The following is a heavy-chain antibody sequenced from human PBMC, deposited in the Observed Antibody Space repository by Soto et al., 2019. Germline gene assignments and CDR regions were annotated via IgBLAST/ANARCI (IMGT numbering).Heavy chain of an antibody. CDR1: GFTFSSYA. D-gene: IGHD4-17*01. CDR2: ISGSGGST. Sequence: GGSLRLSCAASGFTFSSYAMSWVRQAPGKWLEWVSAISGSGGSTYYADSVKGRFTISRDNSKNTLYLQMNSLRAEDTAVYYCARPRTYYGDYAYDYWGQGTLVTVSS. CDR3: ARPRTYYGDYAYDY. V-gene: IGHV3-23*01. J-gene: IGHJ4*02.